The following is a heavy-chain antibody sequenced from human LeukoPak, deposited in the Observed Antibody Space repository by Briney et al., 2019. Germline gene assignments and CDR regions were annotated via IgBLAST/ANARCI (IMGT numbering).Heavy chain of an antibody. V-gene: IGHV1-46*01. CDR3: ARDLRDSSGYYYQGAAFDI. J-gene: IGHJ3*02. Sequence: ASVTVSCKASGYTFTGYYMHWVRQAPGQGLEWMGIINPSGGSTSYAQKFQGRVTMTRDMSTSTVYMELSSLRSEDTDVYYCARDLRDSSGYYYQGAAFDIWGQGTMVTVSS. CDR2: INPSGGST. CDR1: GYTFTGYY. D-gene: IGHD3-22*01.